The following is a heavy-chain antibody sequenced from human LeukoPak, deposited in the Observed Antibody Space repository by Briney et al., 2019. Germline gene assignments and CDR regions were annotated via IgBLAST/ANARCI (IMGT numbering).Heavy chain of an antibody. V-gene: IGHV3-53*01. J-gene: IGHJ4*02. CDR2: IYSGGST. CDR1: GFTVSPDY. Sequence: GGSLRLSCAASGFTVSPDYMSWVRQASGKGLEWVSVIYSGGSTDYADSVKGRFTISTDNSKNTVYLQMNSLRAEDTATYYCARGLYASGTYYNFFDHWAQGILVTVSS. D-gene: IGHD3-10*01. CDR3: ARGLYASGTYYNFFDH.